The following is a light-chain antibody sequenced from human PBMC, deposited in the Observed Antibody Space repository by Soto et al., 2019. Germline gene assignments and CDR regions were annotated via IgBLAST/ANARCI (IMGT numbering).Light chain of an antibody. V-gene: IGLV6-57*02. CDR2: EDD. J-gene: IGLJ2*01. CDR3: QSYDSSNHVV. Sequence: NFMLTQPHSVSESPGKTITISCTGSSGSIASNYVQWYQQRPGSAPTTVIYEDDQRPSGVPDRFSASIDSSSNSASLIIYGLKTEDEADYDCQSYDSSNHVVFGGGTKLTVL. CDR1: SGSIASNY.